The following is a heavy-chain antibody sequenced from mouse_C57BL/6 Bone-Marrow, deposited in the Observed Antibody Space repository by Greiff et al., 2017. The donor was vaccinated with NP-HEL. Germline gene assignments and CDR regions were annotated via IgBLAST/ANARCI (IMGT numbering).Heavy chain of an antibody. J-gene: IGHJ1*03. CDR3: ARPSITTVVAVWYFDV. V-gene: IGHV1-55*01. CDR2: IYPGSGST. CDR1: GYTFTSYW. Sequence: VQLQQPGAELVKPGASVKMSCKASGYTFTSYWITWVKQRPGQGLEWIGDIYPGSGSTNYNEKFKSKATLTVDTSSSTAYMQLSSLTSEDSAVYYCARPSITTVVAVWYFDVWVTGTTVTVSS. D-gene: IGHD1-1*01.